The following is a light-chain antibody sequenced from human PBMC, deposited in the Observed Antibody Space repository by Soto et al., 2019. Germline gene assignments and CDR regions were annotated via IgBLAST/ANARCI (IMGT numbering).Light chain of an antibody. CDR1: QSISSY. J-gene: IGKJ1*01. CDR2: AAS. V-gene: IGKV1-39*01. Sequence: DIHMTQSPSSLSASVGDRVTITCRARQSISSYLNWYQQKPGKAPNLLIYAASNLQSGVPSRFSGSGSGTDFTLTISSLQPEDFATYYCQQSYSNPKTFGQGTKVEIK. CDR3: QQSYSNPKT.